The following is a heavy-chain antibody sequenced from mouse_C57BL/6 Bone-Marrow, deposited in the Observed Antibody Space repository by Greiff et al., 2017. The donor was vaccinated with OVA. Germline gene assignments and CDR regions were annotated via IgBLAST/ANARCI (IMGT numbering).Heavy chain of an antibody. D-gene: IGHD2-4*01. CDR1: GYAFSSSW. V-gene: IGHV1-82*01. CDR2: IYPGDGDT. Sequence: QVQLKESGPELVKPGASVKISCKASGYAFSSSWMNWVKQRPGKGLEWIGRIYPGDGDTNYNGKFKGKATLTADKSSSTAYMQLSSLTSEDSAVYFCARLYYDYTGYAMDYWGQGTSVTVSS. CDR3: ARLYYDYTGYAMDY. J-gene: IGHJ4*01.